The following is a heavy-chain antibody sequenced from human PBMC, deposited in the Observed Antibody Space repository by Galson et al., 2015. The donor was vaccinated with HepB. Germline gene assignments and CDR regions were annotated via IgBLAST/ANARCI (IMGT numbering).Heavy chain of an antibody. V-gene: IGHV4-4*02. D-gene: IGHD2-15*01. CDR3: ARDHCSGGSCSLLGY. CDR2: IYHSGTS. CDR1: GGSISTTKW. Sequence: SETLSLTCAVSGGSISTTKWWSWVRQPPGKGLEWIGEIYHSGTSTYNPSLKSRVTISVDKSKNQFSLKLSSVTAADTAVYYCARDHCSGGSCSLLGYWGQGTLVTVSS. J-gene: IGHJ4*02.